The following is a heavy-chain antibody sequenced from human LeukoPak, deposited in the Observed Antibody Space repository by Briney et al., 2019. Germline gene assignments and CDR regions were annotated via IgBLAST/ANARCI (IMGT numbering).Heavy chain of an antibody. CDR2: INPNSGGT. Sequence: GASVKVSCKASGYTFTGYYMHWVRQAPVQGLEWTGWINPNSGGTNYAQKFQGRVTMTRDTSISTAYMELSRLRSDDTAVYYCARDADVGYYDSSGQGPFDYWGQGTLVTVSS. CDR3: ARDADVGYYDSSGQGPFDY. CDR1: GYTFTGYY. V-gene: IGHV1-2*02. J-gene: IGHJ4*02. D-gene: IGHD3-22*01.